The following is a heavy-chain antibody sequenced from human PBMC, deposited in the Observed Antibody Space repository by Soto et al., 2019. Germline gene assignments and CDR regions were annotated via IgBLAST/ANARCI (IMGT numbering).Heavy chain of an antibody. CDR2: INTYNGNT. CDR3: AMVDVYVTPSPQDV. D-gene: IGHD3-16*01. CDR1: GYTFTRYG. V-gene: IGHV1-18*01. Sequence: QVQLVQSGAEVKNPGASVKVSCKASGYTFTRYGIGWARQAPGQGLEWMGWINTYNGNTNYAQNVQGRVTLTTDTSTSTAYMELRTLTSTDPAIYYCAMVDVYVTPSPQDVWVQGTTVIVSS. J-gene: IGHJ6*02.